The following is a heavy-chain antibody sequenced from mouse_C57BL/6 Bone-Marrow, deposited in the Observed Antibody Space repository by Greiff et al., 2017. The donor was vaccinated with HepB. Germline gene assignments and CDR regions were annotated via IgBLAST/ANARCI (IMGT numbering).Heavy chain of an antibody. J-gene: IGHJ3*01. D-gene: IGHD2-10*01. V-gene: IGHV5-17*01. CDR2: ISSGSSTI. CDR3: ARPLLPAWFAY. Sequence: EVKLVESGGGLVKPGGSLKLSCAASGFTFSDYGMHWVRQAPEKGLEWVAYISSGSSTIYYADTVKGRFTISRDNAKNTLFLQMTSLRSEDTAMYYCARPLLPAWFAYWGQGTLVTVSA. CDR1: GFTFSDYG.